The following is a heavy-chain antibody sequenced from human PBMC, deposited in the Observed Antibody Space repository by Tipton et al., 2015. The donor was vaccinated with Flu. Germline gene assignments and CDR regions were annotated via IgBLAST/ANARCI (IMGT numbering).Heavy chain of an antibody. J-gene: IGHJ5*02. V-gene: IGHV4-39*07. CDR1: GASVRSSRYY. CDR3: ARVGDSSVSYGLGT. D-gene: IGHD3-22*01. CDR2: FYDSGRI. Sequence: PGLVKPSETLSLICTVSGASVRSSRYYWTWVRQSPGKGLECIGTFYDSGRIYYKPSLKSRVIMSFDTSKNQFSLRLSSVTAADTATYYCARVGDSSVSYGLGTWGPGTLVTFSS.